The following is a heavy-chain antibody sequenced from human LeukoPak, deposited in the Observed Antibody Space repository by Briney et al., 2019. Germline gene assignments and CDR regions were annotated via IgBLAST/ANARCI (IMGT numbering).Heavy chain of an antibody. V-gene: IGHV1-2*02. J-gene: IGHJ5*02. CDR3: ARVVDYYGSGTSYSLDT. D-gene: IGHD3-10*01. Sequence: AAVKVSCKASGYTFTDYYIHWVRPAPGQGLEWMAWIYPNSGDTNYAQKFLGRVTLTRDTSITTAYMDLSSLRSDDTAVYYCARVVDYYGSGTSYSLDTWGQGTLVTVSS. CDR1: GYTFTDYY. CDR2: IYPNSGDT.